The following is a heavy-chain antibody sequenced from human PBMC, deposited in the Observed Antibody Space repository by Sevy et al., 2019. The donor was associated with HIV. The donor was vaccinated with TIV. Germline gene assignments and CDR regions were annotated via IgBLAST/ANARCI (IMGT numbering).Heavy chain of an antibody. J-gene: IGHJ4*02. V-gene: IGHV3-23*01. CDR3: AREGCTKPHDY. Sequence: GGSLRLSCAASGFTFSKYSMSWVRQPPRKGLEWVSTFSFGCGEINYADSVKGRFTISRDNSKSSVYLQMNNLRPEDTAVYYCAREGCTKPHDYWGQGTLVTVSS. CDR1: GFTFSKYS. CDR2: FSFGCGEI. D-gene: IGHD2-8*01.